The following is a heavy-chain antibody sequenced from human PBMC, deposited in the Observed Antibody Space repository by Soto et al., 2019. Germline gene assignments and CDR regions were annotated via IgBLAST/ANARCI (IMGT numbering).Heavy chain of an antibody. Sequence: KQRESLKISCTDSGDSFTNFWIGWVRQIPGKGLEYMGLIHLGDSNVRYSPSFRGRITFSADKSISTAYLQWSSLEASDTAMYYCARHPRHSGYFDYWGQGALVTVSS. D-gene: IGHD1-26*01. J-gene: IGHJ4*02. V-gene: IGHV5-51*01. CDR1: GDSFTNFW. CDR3: ARHPRHSGYFDY. CDR2: IHLGDSNV.